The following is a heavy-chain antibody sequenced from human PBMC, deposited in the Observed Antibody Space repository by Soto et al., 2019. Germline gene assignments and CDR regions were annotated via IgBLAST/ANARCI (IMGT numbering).Heavy chain of an antibody. J-gene: IGHJ4*02. V-gene: IGHV1-69*02. CDR1: GGTFSSYT. D-gene: IGHD4-17*01. Sequence: ASVKVSCKASGGTFSSYTISWVRQAPGQGLEWMGRIIPILGIANYAQKFQGRVTITADKSTSTAYMELSSLRSEDTAVYYCASKASHYGDYELDYWGQGTLVTVSS. CDR3: ASKASHYGDYELDY. CDR2: IIPILGIA.